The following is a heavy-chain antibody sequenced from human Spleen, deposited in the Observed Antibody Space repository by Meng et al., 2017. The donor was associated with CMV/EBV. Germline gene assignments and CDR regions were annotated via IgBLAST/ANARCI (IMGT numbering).Heavy chain of an antibody. Sequence: VSGGAISSRNWWSWVRQPPGKGLEWIGEIYHSGITNYSPSLKSRVTISIDKSKNQFSLKLSSVTAADTAVYYCARGLYYGSGSYYSYWGQGTLVTVSS. CDR3: ARGLYYGSGSYYSY. CDR1: GGAISSRNW. V-gene: IGHV4-4*02. J-gene: IGHJ4*02. D-gene: IGHD3-10*01. CDR2: IYHSGIT.